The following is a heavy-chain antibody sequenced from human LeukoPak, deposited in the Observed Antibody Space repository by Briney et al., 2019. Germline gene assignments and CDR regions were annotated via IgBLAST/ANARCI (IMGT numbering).Heavy chain of an antibody. CDR3: AREYCSGGSCYTHFDY. CDR2: INHSGST. V-gene: IGHV4-34*01. Sequence: PETLSLTCAVYGGSFSGYYWSWIRQPPGKGLEWIGEINHSGSTNYNPSLKSRVTISVDTSKNQFSLKLSSVTAADTAVYYCAREYCSGGSCYTHFDYWGQGTLVTVSS. CDR1: GGSFSGYY. J-gene: IGHJ4*02. D-gene: IGHD2-15*01.